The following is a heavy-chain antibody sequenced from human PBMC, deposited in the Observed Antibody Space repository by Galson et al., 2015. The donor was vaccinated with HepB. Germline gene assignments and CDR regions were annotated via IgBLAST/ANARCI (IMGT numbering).Heavy chain of an antibody. CDR3: ARDQPRGTYDYVWGSYPPGLGMDV. CDR1: GFTFSSYS. CDR2: ISSSSSYI. Sequence: SLRLSCAASGFTFSSYSMNCVRQAPGKGLEWVASISSSSSYIYYADSVKGRFTISRDNVKNSLYLQMNSLRAEDTAVYYCARDQPRGTYDYVWGSYPPGLGMDVWGQGTTVTVSS. V-gene: IGHV3-21*01. J-gene: IGHJ6*02. D-gene: IGHD3-16*02.